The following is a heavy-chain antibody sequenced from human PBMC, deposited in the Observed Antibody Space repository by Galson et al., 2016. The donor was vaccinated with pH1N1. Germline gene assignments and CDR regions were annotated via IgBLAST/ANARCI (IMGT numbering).Heavy chain of an antibody. V-gene: IGHV3-9*01. Sequence: SLRLSCAASGFTLSSYWMHWVRQAPGKGLEWVSGISWNSGSIGYADSVKGRFTISRDNAKNSLYLQMNSLRAEDTALYYCAKDTGFLHNYFDYWGQGTLVTVSS. J-gene: IGHJ4*02. D-gene: IGHD3-3*01. CDR2: ISWNSGSI. CDR1: GFTLSSYW. CDR3: AKDTGFLHNYFDY.